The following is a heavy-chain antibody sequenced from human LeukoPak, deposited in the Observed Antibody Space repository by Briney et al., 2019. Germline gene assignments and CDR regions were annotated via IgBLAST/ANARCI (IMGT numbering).Heavy chain of an antibody. V-gene: IGHV1-2*02. CDR3: ASSSTLTTVTDSPVDY. CDR2: INPNSDYT. Sequence: ASVRVSCKASGYTFTDYYIHWVRQAPGQGLEWMGWINPNSDYTFYAQKFQGRVTMTRDTSISTAYMELSRLRSDDTAVYYCASSSTLTTVTDSPVDYWGQGTLVTVSS. D-gene: IGHD4-17*01. J-gene: IGHJ4*02. CDR1: GYTFTDYY.